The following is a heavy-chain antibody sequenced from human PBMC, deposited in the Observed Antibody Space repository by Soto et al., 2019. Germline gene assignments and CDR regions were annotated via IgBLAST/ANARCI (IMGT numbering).Heavy chain of an antibody. J-gene: IGHJ3*02. Sequence: SETLSLTCTVSGGSISSYYWSWIRQPPVNGLEFIGYIYYIFSTNYNPSLKSRFTISLYTSKNHFSLKLSSFTAADTAVYYCSRHPEAFDIWGQGTMVTVSS. CDR2: IYYIFST. CDR3: SRHPEAFDI. V-gene: IGHV4-59*08. CDR1: GGSISSYY.